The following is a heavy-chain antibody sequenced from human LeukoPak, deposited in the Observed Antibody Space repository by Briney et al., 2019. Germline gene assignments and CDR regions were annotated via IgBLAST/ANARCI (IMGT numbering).Heavy chain of an antibody. CDR1: GGSISSYY. V-gene: IGHV4-4*09. J-gene: IGHJ2*01. D-gene: IGHD6-19*01. CDR2: IYTSGST. Sequence: SETLSLTCTVSGGSISSYYWSWIRQPPGKGPEWIGYIYTSGSTNYNPSLKSRVTISVDTSKNQFSLKLSSVTAADTAVYYCARRGWLRGYLYWYFDLWGRGTLVTVSS. CDR3: ARRGWLRGYLYWYFDL.